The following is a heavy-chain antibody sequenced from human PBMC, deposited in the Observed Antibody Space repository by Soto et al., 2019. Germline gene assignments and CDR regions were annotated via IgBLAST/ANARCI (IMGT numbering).Heavy chain of an antibody. D-gene: IGHD3-22*01. CDR1: GYSLSELS. V-gene: IGHV1-24*01. Sequence: ASVKVSCKVSGYSLSELSMHWVRQAPGKGLEWMGGFDPEDGEIVYAQKFQGRVTMTEDTSTDTAYLELSSPTFEDMAVYYCVRYYYYSGGRPGLDYWGKGTLVTVSS. CDR3: VRYYYYSGGRPGLDY. J-gene: IGHJ4*02. CDR2: FDPEDGEI.